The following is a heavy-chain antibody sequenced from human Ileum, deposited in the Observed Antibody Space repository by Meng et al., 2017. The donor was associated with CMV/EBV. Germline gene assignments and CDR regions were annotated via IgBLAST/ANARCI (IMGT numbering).Heavy chain of an antibody. J-gene: IGHJ5*02. V-gene: IGHV4-34*01. Sequence: CAVYGAPFSGYYWRWVRRPPGKGLEWIGEINHSGSSDYNPSLKSRATVSVDTSTNQLYLKLRSVTASDTAVYYCARGGVVPAVPIWNHWGQGTLVTVSS. CDR3: ARGGVVPAVPIWNH. CDR2: INHSGSS. CDR1: GAPFSGYY. D-gene: IGHD2-21*02.